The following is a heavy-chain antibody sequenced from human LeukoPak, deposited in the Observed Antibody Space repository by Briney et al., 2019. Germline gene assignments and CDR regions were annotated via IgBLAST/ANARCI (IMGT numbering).Heavy chain of an antibody. V-gene: IGHV3-30*02. Sequence: GGSLRLSCAASGFTFSSYGMHWVRQAPGKGLEWVAFIRYDGSNKYYADSVKGRFTISRDNSKNTLYLQMNSLRAEDTAVYYCARDLLPEDYYGSGSYYGYWGQGTLVTVSS. J-gene: IGHJ4*02. CDR1: GFTFSSYG. D-gene: IGHD3-10*01. CDR2: IRYDGSNK. CDR3: ARDLLPEDYYGSGSYYGY.